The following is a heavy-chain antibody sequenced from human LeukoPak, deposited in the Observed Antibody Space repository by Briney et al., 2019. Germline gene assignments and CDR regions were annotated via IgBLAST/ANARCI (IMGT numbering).Heavy chain of an antibody. CDR1: GFTVGSNY. D-gene: IGHD4-11*01. Sequence: PGGSLRLSCAASGFTVGSNYLTWVRQAPVEGLEWVSVIYSGGNTYYADSVKGRFTISRDNSKNTLYLQMNSLRAEDTAVYYCARDMTAETTGDYWGQGTLVTVSS. V-gene: IGHV3-66*01. CDR2: IYSGGNT. CDR3: ARDMTAETTGDY. J-gene: IGHJ4*02.